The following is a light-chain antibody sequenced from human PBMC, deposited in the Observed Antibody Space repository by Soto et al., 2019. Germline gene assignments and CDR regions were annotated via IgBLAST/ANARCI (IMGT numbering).Light chain of an antibody. J-gene: IGKJ1*01. CDR3: QQYNNWPQT. CDR2: GAS. V-gene: IGKV3-15*01. Sequence: EVVMTQSPPTLSVSPGERAALSCRASQRISSNLAWYQQKPGQAPRLLIYGASTRATGIPARFSGSGSGTEFTLTISSLQSEDFALYYCQQYNNWPQTFGQGTKVDIK. CDR1: QRISSN.